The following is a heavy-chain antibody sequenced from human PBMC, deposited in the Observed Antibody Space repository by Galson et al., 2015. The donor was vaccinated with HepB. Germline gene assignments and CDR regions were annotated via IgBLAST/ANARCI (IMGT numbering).Heavy chain of an antibody. V-gene: IGHV3-21*01. J-gene: IGHJ3*02. CDR1: GFTFSYYC. Sequence: SLRLSCAASGFTFSYYCMNWVRQAPGKGLEWVSSISSSSSYIYYADSVKGRFTISRDNAKNSLYLQMNSLRAEDTAVYYCASGIAAAGNDAFDIWGQGTMVTVSS. CDR2: ISSSSSYI. CDR3: ASGIAAAGNDAFDI. D-gene: IGHD6-13*01.